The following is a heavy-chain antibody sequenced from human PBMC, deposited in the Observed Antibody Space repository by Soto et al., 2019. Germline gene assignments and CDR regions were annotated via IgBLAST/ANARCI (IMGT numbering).Heavy chain of an antibody. CDR2: VSYTGSA. J-gene: IGHJ4*02. CDR1: GGSISGHY. Sequence: ASETLSLTCTVSGGSISGHYWNWIRQPPGKGLEWIGYVSYTGSANYNPSLRSRATISVDTSKNQFSLRLSSVTAADTAVYYCADMRGQWLPRDWGQGMLVTVSS. D-gene: IGHD6-19*01. CDR3: ADMRGQWLPRD. V-gene: IGHV4-59*08.